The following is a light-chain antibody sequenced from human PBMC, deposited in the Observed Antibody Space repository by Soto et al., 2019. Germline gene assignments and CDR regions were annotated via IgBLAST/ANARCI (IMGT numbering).Light chain of an antibody. Sequence: SMLTQSPGTLSLSPGERATLSCRASQSVSTRYLAWYQQKPGQAPRLLIYGASIRATGIPDRFSGSGPGTDFTLTISRLEPEDFAVYYCHQFGSSPPAFTFGQGTKLEI. J-gene: IGKJ2*01. V-gene: IGKV3-20*01. CDR2: GAS. CDR3: HQFGSSPPAFT. CDR1: QSVSTRY.